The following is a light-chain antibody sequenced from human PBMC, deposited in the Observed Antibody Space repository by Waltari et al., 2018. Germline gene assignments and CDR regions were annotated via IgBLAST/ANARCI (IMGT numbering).Light chain of an antibody. V-gene: IGKV1-39*01. J-gene: IGKJ1*01. CDR2: AAS. CDR3: QQSYSTWT. Sequence: DIQMTQSPPSLSAFVGDRVVITCRASETIRDYLNWYQQKPGKAPKRLIDAASSLQTGVPSMFSGSGSGTDFTLTIRGLQPEDIATYYWQQSYSTWTFGQGTKVELK. CDR1: ETIRDY.